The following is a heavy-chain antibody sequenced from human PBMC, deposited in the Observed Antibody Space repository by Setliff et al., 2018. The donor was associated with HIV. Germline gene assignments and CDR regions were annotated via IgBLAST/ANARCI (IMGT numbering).Heavy chain of an antibody. CDR2: INHSGST. CDR1: GGSFNGYY. V-gene: IGHV4-34*01. CDR3: ARARRSGSGPKYFQH. D-gene: IGHD2-15*01. J-gene: IGHJ1*01. Sequence: SEALSLTCAVEGGSFNGYYWSWIRQPPGKGLEWIGEINHSGSTNCNPSLKSRVTMSVDKSKNQFSLKLFSVTAAYTAVYYCARARRSGSGPKYFQHWGQGTLVTVSS.